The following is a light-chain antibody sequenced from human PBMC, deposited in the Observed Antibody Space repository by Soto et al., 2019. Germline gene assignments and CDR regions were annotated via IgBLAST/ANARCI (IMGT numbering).Light chain of an antibody. CDR1: QGISNY. Sequence: DIQLAQSPSFLSASGGDRVTMTCRASQGISNYLAWYQQKPGKAPKLLIYKTSTLESGVPSRFSGSGSGTEFTLTISSLQPDDFATYYCQQYNSYPWTFGQGTKVDIK. J-gene: IGKJ1*01. CDR3: QQYNSYPWT. V-gene: IGKV1-5*03. CDR2: KTS.